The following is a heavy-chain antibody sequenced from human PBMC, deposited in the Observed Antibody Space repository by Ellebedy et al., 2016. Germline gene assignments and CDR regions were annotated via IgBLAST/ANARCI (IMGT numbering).Heavy chain of an antibody. J-gene: IGHJ4*02. Sequence: SGPPLVKPTQTLTLTCTFSGFSLTTNHVVVGWVRQPPGQALEWLAFVYGNDDKRYSPSLRTRVTITKDTSKNQVVLTITNMDPVDTATYFCVHRTTVTSVDYWGRGTLVTVSA. D-gene: IGHD4-17*01. CDR1: GFSLTTNHVV. V-gene: IGHV2-5*01. CDR3: VHRTTVTSVDY. CDR2: VYGNDDK.